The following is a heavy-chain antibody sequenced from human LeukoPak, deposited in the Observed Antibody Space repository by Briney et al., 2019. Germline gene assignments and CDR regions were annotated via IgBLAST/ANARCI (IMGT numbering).Heavy chain of an antibody. V-gene: IGHV3-23*01. Sequence: GSLRLSCAASGFTFSSYAMSWVRQAPGKGLEWVSAISGSGGSTYYADSVKGRFTISRDNSKNTLYLQMNSLRAEDTAVYYCAKGAGIVVVPAARGSGYFDYWGQGTLVTVSS. D-gene: IGHD2-2*01. CDR2: ISGSGGST. CDR3: AKGAGIVVVPAARGSGYFDY. J-gene: IGHJ4*02. CDR1: GFTFSSYA.